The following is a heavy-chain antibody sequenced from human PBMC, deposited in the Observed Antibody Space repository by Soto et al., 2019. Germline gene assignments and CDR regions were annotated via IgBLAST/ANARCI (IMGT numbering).Heavy chain of an antibody. Sequence: EVQLVESGGGLVQPGGSLRLSCAASGFTVGNYWMTWVRQAPGKGLEWVANIKRDGSARYYLDSVRGRFTVSRDNAEGSLFLQMDSLRVEDTALYYCARDVSPGTRDLYLDAFDIWGQGTMVTVSS. D-gene: IGHD3-16*01. CDR2: IKRDGSAR. CDR1: GFTVGNYW. J-gene: IGHJ3*02. CDR3: ARDVSPGTRDLYLDAFDI. V-gene: IGHV3-7*05.